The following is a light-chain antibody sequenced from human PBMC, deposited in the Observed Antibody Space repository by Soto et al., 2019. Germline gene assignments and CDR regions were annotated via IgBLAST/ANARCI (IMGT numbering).Light chain of an antibody. Sequence: DIQMTQSPSSLSASVGDSVTTTCQASQDINKNLIWYQQKPGKAPKLLIYDASDLETGVPSRFSGSGSGTGFTYTISSLQPEDFATYYCQQYESLPRTFGQGTRVEIK. CDR1: QDINKN. J-gene: IGKJ5*01. CDR2: DAS. V-gene: IGKV1-33*01. CDR3: QQYESLPRT.